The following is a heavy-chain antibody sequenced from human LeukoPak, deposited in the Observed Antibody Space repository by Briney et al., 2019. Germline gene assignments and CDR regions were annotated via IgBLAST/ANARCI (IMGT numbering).Heavy chain of an antibody. CDR2: ISSSNTTI. CDR3: AKATVSGRGAFDI. Sequence: GGSLRLSCAASGFTFSSYSMNWVRQAPGKGLEWLSYISSSNTTIYYADSVKGRFTISRDNAKSSLFLQMSSLRAEDTALYYCAKATVSGRGAFDIWGQGIMVTVSS. J-gene: IGHJ3*02. CDR1: GFTFSSYS. D-gene: IGHD6-19*01. V-gene: IGHV3-48*04.